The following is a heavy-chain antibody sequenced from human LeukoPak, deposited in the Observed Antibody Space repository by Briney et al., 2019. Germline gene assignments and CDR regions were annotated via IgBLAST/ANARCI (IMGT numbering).Heavy chain of an antibody. V-gene: IGHV1-46*01. CDR1: GYTFTKYY. CDR2: MHPTGDST. CDR3: ARHDFDLPMIYSFFVH. Sequence: VASVKVSCKASGYTFTKYYMNWVRQAPGQGLEWMAIMHPTGDSTNYAQKFQGRVTLTRDTSTGTFYMELSSLTSEDTAVYYCARHDFDLPMIYSFFVHWGQGTLVTVSS. J-gene: IGHJ5*02. D-gene: IGHD3-3*01.